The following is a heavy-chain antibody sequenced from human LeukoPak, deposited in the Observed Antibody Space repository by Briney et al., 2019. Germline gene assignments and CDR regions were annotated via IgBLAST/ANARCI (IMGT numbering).Heavy chain of an antibody. D-gene: IGHD6-6*01. J-gene: IGHJ4*02. CDR3: ARDPSSSSSSDY. Sequence: SETLSLTCTVSGGSISSYYWSWIRQPPGMGLEWIGSIYYGGSTCYNPSLKSRVTMSVDTSKNHFSLKLSSVTAADTAVYYCARDPSSSSSSDYWGQGTLVTVSS. CDR1: GGSISSYY. V-gene: IGHV4-39*07. CDR2: IYYGGST.